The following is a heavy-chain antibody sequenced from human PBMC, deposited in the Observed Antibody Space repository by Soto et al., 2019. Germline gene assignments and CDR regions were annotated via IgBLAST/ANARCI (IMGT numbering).Heavy chain of an antibody. D-gene: IGHD3-10*01. CDR3: ARDRGGDVGQFLFPDGFDL. CDR2: IGVSGGTK. Sequence: GGSLRLSCAASGFSFSSYEMNWVRQAPGKGLEWISYIGVSGGTKYSADSVKGRFIISRDNAQNSLYLQMNSLRVEDTAVYYCARDRGGDVGQFLFPDGFDLWGQGTMVTVSS. J-gene: IGHJ3*01. V-gene: IGHV3-48*03. CDR1: GFSFSSYE.